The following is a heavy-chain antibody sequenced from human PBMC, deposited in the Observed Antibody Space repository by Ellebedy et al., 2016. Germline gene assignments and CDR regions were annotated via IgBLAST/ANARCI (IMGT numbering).Heavy chain of an antibody. CDR3: ARGGGVVVVALVY. J-gene: IGHJ4*02. V-gene: IGHV4-4*07. D-gene: IGHD2-15*01. CDR2: IYSSGNS. CDR1: GDSISNYY. Sequence: SETLSLTXTVSGDSISNYYWSWIRQSAGKGLEWIGRIYSSGNSDCNPSLKSRVTMSVDKSKNQFSLNLSSVTAADTAGYYCARGGGVVVVALVYWGQGTLVTVSS.